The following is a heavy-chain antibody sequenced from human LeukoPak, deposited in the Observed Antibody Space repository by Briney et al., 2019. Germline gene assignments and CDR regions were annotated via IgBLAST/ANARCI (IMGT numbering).Heavy chain of an antibody. CDR2: IYYSGST. CDR1: GGSISSYY. J-gene: IGHJ2*01. Sequence: SETLSPTCTVSGGSISSYYWSWIRQPPGKGPEWIGYIYYSGSTNYNPSLKSRVTISVDTSKNQFSLKLSSVTAADTAVYYCARVGGSGSYSYWYFDLWGRGTLVTVSS. V-gene: IGHV4-59*01. CDR3: ARVGGSGSYSYWYFDL. D-gene: IGHD1-26*01.